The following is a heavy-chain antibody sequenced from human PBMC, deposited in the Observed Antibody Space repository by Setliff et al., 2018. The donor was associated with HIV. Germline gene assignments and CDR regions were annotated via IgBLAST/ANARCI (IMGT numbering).Heavy chain of an antibody. Sequence: ASVKVSCKASGYRFNTYGISWVRQAPGQGLEGMGWISPYNGDTRFAQSLQGRVTLTTDTSTNTAYMEMRTLRSDDTAVYYCVRGVTRDISGYYRDEYFQHWGQGTLVTVSS. CDR3: VRGVTRDISGYYRDEYFQH. J-gene: IGHJ1*01. CDR2: ISPYNGDT. D-gene: IGHD3-22*01. V-gene: IGHV1-18*01. CDR1: GYRFNTYG.